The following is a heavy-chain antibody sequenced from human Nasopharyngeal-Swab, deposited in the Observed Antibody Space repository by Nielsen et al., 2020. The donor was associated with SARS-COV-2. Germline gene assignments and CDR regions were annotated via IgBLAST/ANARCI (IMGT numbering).Heavy chain of an antibody. CDR2: ISGSGGST. CDR1: GFTFSSYA. Sequence: GESLKISCAASGFTFSSYAMCWGRQGPGKGLEWVSAISGSGGSTYYADSVKGRFTISRDNSKNTLYLQMNSLRAEDTAVYYCAKYSGWFTPYYYGMDVWGQGTTVTVSS. D-gene: IGHD6-19*01. J-gene: IGHJ6*02. V-gene: IGHV3-23*01. CDR3: AKYSGWFTPYYYGMDV.